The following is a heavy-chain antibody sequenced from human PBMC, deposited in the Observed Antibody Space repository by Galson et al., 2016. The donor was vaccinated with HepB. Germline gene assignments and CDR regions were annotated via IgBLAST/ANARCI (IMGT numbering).Heavy chain of an antibody. CDR1: GFPFGSYG. J-gene: IGHJ4*02. V-gene: IGHV3-23*01. CDR2: ISETGYSL. Sequence: SLRPSCAASGFPFGSYGMTWVRQAPGKGRAWVSAISETGYSLHYADSVKGRFTISRDTSKNALYLQMNGLRAEDTAVYYCAKDDDGIGYKPFDSWGQGTLVTVSS. D-gene: IGHD3-22*01. CDR3: AKDDDGIGYKPFDS.